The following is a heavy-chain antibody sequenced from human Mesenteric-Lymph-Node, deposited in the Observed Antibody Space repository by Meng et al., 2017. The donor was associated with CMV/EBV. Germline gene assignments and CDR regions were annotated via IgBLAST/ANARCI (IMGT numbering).Heavy chain of an antibody. Sequence: GGSLRLSCAASGFTFSSYGMNWVRQAPGKGLEWVSYISSSSSTIYYADSVKGRFTISRDNAKNSLYLQMNSLRAEDTAVYYCARTRTYYYYGMDVWGQGTTVTVSS. CDR1: GFTFSSYG. V-gene: IGHV3-48*04. J-gene: IGHJ6*02. CDR3: ARTRTYYYYGMDV. D-gene: IGHD3/OR15-3a*01. CDR2: ISSSSSTI.